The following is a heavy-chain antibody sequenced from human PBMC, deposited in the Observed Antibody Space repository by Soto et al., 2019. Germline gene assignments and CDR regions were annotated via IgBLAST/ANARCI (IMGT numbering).Heavy chain of an antibody. CDR1: GGSLSADR. D-gene: IGHD3-16*01. Sequence: SETLSLTCTVSGGSLSADRWPWIRQSPGKGLEWVGYISSTGSPDNNPSLKSRVTMSLDKSSNQFYLKMNSVTAADTAMYYCARLSRSLGYADLWGRGTRVT. J-gene: IGHJ5*02. CDR3: ARLSRSLGYADL. CDR2: ISSTGSP. V-gene: IGHV4-59*01.